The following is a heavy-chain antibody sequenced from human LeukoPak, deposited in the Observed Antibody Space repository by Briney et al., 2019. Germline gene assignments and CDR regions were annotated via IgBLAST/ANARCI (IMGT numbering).Heavy chain of an antibody. D-gene: IGHD2-2*01. CDR1: GGSIRSYY. J-gene: IGHJ5*02. CDR2: IFYSGST. V-gene: IGHV4-59*08. Sequence: SETLSLTCTVSGGSIRSYYWSWIRQPPGKGLEWIGYIFYSGSTNYNPSLKSRVTISLDTSKKQFSLKLSSVTAADTAVYYCARQSQGYCSTTSCHSWFDPWGQGTLVTVSS. CDR3: ARQSQGYCSTTSCHSWFDP.